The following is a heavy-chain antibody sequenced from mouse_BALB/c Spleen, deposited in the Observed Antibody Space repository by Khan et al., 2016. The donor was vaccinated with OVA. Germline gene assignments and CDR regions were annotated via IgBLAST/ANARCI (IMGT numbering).Heavy chain of an antibody. CDR2: IWSDGST. J-gene: IGHJ4*01. V-gene: IGHV2-6-1*01. CDR1: GFSLTNYG. Sequence: QVQLKESGPGLVAPSQSLSITCTISGFSLTNYGVHWVRQPPGKGLEWLVVIWSDGSTTYNSALKSRLTISNDNSKSQVFLKMNSLQTDDTAKYFCARQPYYHYNIMDYWGQGTTGTVSS. CDR3: ARQPYYHYNIMDY. D-gene: IGHD2-10*01.